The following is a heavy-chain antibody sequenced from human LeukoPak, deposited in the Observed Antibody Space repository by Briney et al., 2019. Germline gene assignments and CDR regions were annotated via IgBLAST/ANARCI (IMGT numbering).Heavy chain of an antibody. D-gene: IGHD6-19*01. CDR1: GFTFSSYA. CDR2: ISGSGGST. J-gene: IGHJ2*01. CDR3: AGHDEGSGWYRSYIDL. Sequence: PGGSLRLSCAASGFTFSSYAMSWVRQAPGKGLEWVSAISGSGGSTYYADSVKGRFTISRDNSKNTLYLQMNSLRAEDTAVYYCAGHDEGSGWYRSYIDLWGRGTLVIVSS. V-gene: IGHV3-23*01.